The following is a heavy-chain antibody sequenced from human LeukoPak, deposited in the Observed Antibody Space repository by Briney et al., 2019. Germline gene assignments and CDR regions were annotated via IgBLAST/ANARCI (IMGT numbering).Heavy chain of an antibody. CDR2: ISWNSGSA. CDR3: AKDRTYSAYAALDY. Sequence: GGSLRLSXAASGFTFSSYWVHWVRQAPGKGLEWVSGISWNSGSAGYADSVKGRFTISRDSAKNSLYLQMNSLRTEDTALYYCAKDRTYSAYAALDYWGQGTLVTVSS. CDR1: GFTFSSYW. V-gene: IGHV3-9*01. D-gene: IGHD5-12*01. J-gene: IGHJ4*02.